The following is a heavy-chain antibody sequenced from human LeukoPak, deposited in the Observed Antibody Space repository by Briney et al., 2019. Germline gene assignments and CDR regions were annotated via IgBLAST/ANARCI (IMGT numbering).Heavy chain of an antibody. Sequence: SETLSLTCTVSGGSITNDNYYWAWIRQPPGKGLEWIGSIYYSGSTNYNPSLKSRVTISVDTSKNQFSLRLSSVTAADTAVYYCARRNLIDYGDLYYYYGMDVWGQGTTVTVSS. D-gene: IGHD4-17*01. CDR3: ARRNLIDYGDLYYYYGMDV. J-gene: IGHJ6*02. CDR2: IYYSGST. CDR1: GGSITNDNYY. V-gene: IGHV4-39*07.